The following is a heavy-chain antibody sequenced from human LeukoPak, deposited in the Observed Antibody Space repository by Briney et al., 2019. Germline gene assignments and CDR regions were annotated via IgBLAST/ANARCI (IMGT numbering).Heavy chain of an antibody. Sequence: PGGSLRLSCTTSGFTFTDYWMTWVRQAPGKGLEWVANINQDGSKFYVDSVKGRFTVSRDNAKNALYLQMNSLRAEDTGVYFCARGQTLTFWGQGTLVTASS. CDR1: GFTFTDYW. CDR2: INQDGSK. CDR3: ARGQTLTF. V-gene: IGHV3-7*01. J-gene: IGHJ4*02.